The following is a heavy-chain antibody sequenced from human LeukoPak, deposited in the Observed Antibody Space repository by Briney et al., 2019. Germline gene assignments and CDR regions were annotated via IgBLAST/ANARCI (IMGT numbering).Heavy chain of an antibody. D-gene: IGHD2-2*01. J-gene: IGHJ1*01. Sequence: GESLKISCKGSGYSFTSYWIGWVRQMPGKGLEWMGIIYPGNSDTRYSPSFQGQVTISADKSISTAYLQWSSLKASDTAMYYCARGRFEGCSSTSCLPYFQHWGQGTLVTVSS. CDR2: IYPGNSDT. CDR1: GYSFTSYW. CDR3: ARGRFEGCSSTSCLPYFQH. V-gene: IGHV5-51*01.